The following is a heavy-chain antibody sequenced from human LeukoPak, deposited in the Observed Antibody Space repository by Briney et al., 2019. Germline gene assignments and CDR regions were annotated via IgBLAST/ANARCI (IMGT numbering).Heavy chain of an antibody. CDR2: IYTSGST. CDR3: AREVITTHDAFDI. Sequence: PSETLSLTCTFSGGSISSGSYYWSWIRQPAGKGLEWIGRIYTSGSTNYNPSLKSRVTISVDTSKNQFSLKLSSVTAADTAEYYCAREVITTHDAFDIWGQGTMVTVSS. V-gene: IGHV4-61*02. D-gene: IGHD3-22*01. J-gene: IGHJ3*02. CDR1: GGSISSGSYY.